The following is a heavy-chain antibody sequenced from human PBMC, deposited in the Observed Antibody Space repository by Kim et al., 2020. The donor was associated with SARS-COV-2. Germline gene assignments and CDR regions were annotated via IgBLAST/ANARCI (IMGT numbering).Heavy chain of an antibody. CDR3: AKDRYWLHPSIVVAATIIYYFDY. D-gene: IGHD2-15*01. CDR1: GFTFSSYA. CDR2: ISGSGGST. Sequence: GGSLRLSCAASGFTFSSYAMSWVRQAPGKGLEWVSAISGSGGSTYYADSVNGRFTISRDNSKNTLYLQMNSLRAEDTAVYYCAKDRYWLHPSIVVAATIIYYFDYWGQGTLVTVSS. J-gene: IGHJ4*02. V-gene: IGHV3-23*01.